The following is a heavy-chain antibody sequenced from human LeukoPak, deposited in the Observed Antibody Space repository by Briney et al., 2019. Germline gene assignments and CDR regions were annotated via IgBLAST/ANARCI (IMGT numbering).Heavy chain of an antibody. D-gene: IGHD6-13*01. CDR2: IRQDGSEK. CDR3: ARDGTAAGLYFDL. J-gene: IGHJ4*01. Sequence: PGGSLRLSCEVSGFTFTDYWMNWVRQAPGKGPEWVASIRQDGSEKTYVDSVKGRFTISRDNTKNSLSLQLNGLRAEGTAVYYCARDGTAAGLYFDLWGQGTLVTVSS. V-gene: IGHV3-7*01. CDR1: GFTFTDYW.